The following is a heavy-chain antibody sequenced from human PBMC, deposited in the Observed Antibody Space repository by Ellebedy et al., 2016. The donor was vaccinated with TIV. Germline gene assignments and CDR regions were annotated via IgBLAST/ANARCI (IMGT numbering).Heavy chain of an antibody. V-gene: IGHV3-74*01. CDR2: MNRDGSET. D-gene: IGHD6-19*01. J-gene: IGHJ4*02. CDR3: ARAPPGSGPDY. Sequence: GGSLRLXCAASGFTFSNNWMHWVRQAPGKGPVWVSRMNRDGSETNYADSVKGQFTISRDNAKNTLYLQMNSLRAEDTAVYYCARAPPGSGPDYWGQGTLVTVSS. CDR1: GFTFSNNW.